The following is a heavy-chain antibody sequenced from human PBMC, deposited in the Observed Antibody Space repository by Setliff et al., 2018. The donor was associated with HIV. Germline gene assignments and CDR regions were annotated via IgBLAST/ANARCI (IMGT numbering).Heavy chain of an antibody. J-gene: IGHJ6*03. CDR3: ARAGDGSPFYYYYYMDV. D-gene: IGHD1-26*01. Sequence: PSETLSLTCTVSGGSFRSSRYYWGWIRQPPGKGLEWIGNIHYGGFFWYSPSLKSRVTISVDTSKNQFSLKLSSVTAADTAVYYCARAGDGSPFYYYYYMDVWGKGTTVTVSS. CDR1: GGSFRSSRYY. CDR2: IHYGGFF. V-gene: IGHV4-39*01.